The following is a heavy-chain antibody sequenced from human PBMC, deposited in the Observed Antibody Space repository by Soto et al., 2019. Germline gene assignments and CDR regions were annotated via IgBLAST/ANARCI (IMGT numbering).Heavy chain of an antibody. CDR3: ARAMDTAMASKDNWFDP. D-gene: IGHD5-18*01. V-gene: IGHV3-30-3*01. J-gene: IGHJ5*02. CDR1: GFTFRSYD. Sequence: GGSLRLSCATSGFTFRSYDMHWVRQAPGKGLEWVAVISNDENKRYYADSVKGRFTISRDNSKNTLYLQVNSLSAEDTAVYYCARAMDTAMASKDNWFDPWGQGTLVTVSS. CDR2: ISNDENKR.